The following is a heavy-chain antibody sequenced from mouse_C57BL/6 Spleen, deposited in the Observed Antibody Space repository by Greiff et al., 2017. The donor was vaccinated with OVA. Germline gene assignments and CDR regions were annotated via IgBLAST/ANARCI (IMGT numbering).Heavy chain of an antibody. CDR2: INTSNGGT. Sequence: VQLQQPWAELVKPGGSVQLSCKASGFTFTSYRMHWVKPTPGKGLEWVGNINTSNGGTNYNEKFKIKATLTVDKSSSTAYMQLSSLTSKYSAVYYCAREEGYYYGSPFDYWGQGTTLTVSS. V-gene: IGHV1-53*01. CDR3: AREEGYYYGSPFDY. D-gene: IGHD1-1*01. CDR1: GFTFTSYR. J-gene: IGHJ2*01.